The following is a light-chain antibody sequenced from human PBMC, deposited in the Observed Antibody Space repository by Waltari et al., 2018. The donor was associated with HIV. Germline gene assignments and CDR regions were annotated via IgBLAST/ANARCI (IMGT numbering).Light chain of an antibody. CDR3: TTRDSRLQTVV. Sequence: QYVLPEPPSVSPTPGQNVAIPSSGSSPNLGTTDVACYQQLPRAAPKLLIFDNSKPPSGIPDRFYAARSGTSATLGITGLQTGDEAHYYCTTRDSRLQTVVFGGGTQLTVL. J-gene: IGLJ2*01. CDR1: SPNLGTTD. V-gene: IGLV1-51*01. CDR2: DNS.